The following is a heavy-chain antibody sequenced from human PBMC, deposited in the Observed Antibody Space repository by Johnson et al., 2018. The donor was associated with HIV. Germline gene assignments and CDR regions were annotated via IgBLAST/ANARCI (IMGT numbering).Heavy chain of an antibody. CDR3: ARALGRELDAFDI. V-gene: IGHV3-30*04. D-gene: IGHD3-10*01. CDR1: GFTFSSYA. Sequence: QVQLVESGGGVVQPGRSLRLTCAASGFTFSSYAMHWVRQAPGKGLEWVAVISYDGSNKYYADSVKGRFTISRDNSKNSLYLQMNSLRVDDKAVYYCARALGRELDAFDIWGQGTMVTVSS. CDR2: ISYDGSNK. J-gene: IGHJ3*02.